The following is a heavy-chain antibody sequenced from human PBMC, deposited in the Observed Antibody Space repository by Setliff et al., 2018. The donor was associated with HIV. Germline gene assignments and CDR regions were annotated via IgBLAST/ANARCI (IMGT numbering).Heavy chain of an antibody. CDR1: GDSITSNDDY. V-gene: IGHV4-39*02. Sequence: PSETLSLTCTVSGDSITSNDDYWGWIRQPPGKGLQWIGIVHYNGRAYYHPSLNSRVSISVDSSQTHFSLRLRSVTASDSAVYYCARYRAKLDWFAPWGQGALVTVSS. CDR3: ARYRAKLDWFAP. J-gene: IGHJ5*02. D-gene: IGHD1-26*01. CDR2: VHYNGRA.